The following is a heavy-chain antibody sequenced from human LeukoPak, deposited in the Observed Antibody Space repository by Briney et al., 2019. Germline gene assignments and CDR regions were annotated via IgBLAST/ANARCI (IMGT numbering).Heavy chain of an antibody. Sequence: GGSLRLSCAASGFTFSSYAMSWVRQAPGKGLEWVSAISGSGGSTYYADSVKGRFTISRDNSKNTLYLQMNSLRAEDTAAYYCAKDWPHYYGSGSYFDYWGQGTLVTVSS. J-gene: IGHJ4*02. CDR3: AKDWPHYYGSGSYFDY. CDR2: ISGSGGST. V-gene: IGHV3-23*01. CDR1: GFTFSSYA. D-gene: IGHD3-10*01.